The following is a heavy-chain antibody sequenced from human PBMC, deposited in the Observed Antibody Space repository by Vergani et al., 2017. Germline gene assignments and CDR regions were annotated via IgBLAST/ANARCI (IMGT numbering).Heavy chain of an antibody. J-gene: IGHJ6*02. Sequence: EVQLVQFGAEVKKPGATMKISCKVSGYTFTDHYMHWVKQAPGKGLEWMGLVDPEDGETIYAEKFKGRVTIAADTSTDTAHLELSSLRSEDTAVYYCATPQTVTTGGMEVWGLGTTVIVSS. CDR2: VDPEDGET. CDR3: ATPQTVTTGGMEV. D-gene: IGHD4-17*01. CDR1: GYTFTDHY. V-gene: IGHV1-69-2*01.